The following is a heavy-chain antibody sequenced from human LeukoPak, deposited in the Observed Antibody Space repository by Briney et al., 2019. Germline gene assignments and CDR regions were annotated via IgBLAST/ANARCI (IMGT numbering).Heavy chain of an antibody. V-gene: IGHV3-21*01. CDR1: GFTFSSYS. Sequence: GGSLRLSCAASGFTFSSYSMNWVRQAPGKGLEWVSSISSSSSYIYYADSVKGRFTISRDNAKNSLYLQMNSLRAEDTAVYYCARVGGPAKPFDYWGQGTLVAVSS. D-gene: IGHD3-16*01. CDR2: ISSSSSYI. CDR3: ARVGGPAKPFDY. J-gene: IGHJ4*02.